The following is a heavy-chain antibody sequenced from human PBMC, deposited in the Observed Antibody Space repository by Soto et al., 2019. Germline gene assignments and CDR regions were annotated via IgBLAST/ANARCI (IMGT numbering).Heavy chain of an antibody. CDR3: ARGRGYARRFYFDY. CDR1: GGSFSGYY. CDR2: INHSGST. Sequence: SETLSLTCAVYGGSFSGYYWSWIRQPPGKGLEWIGEINHSGSTNYNPSLKSRVTISVDTSKNQFSLKLSSVTAADTAVYYCARGRGYARRFYFDYWGQGTLVTVSS. V-gene: IGHV4-34*01. J-gene: IGHJ4*02. D-gene: IGHD5-12*01.